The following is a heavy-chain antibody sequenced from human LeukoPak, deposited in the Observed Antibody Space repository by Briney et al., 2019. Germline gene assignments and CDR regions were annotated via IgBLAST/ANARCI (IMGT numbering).Heavy chain of an antibody. V-gene: IGHV3-20*04. CDR1: GFTFDDYD. D-gene: IGHD5-24*01. J-gene: IGHJ4*02. Sequence: GGSLRLSCAASGFTFDDYDMSWVRQAPGKGLEWVSNINWHGGSANYADSVKGRFTISRDNAKNSLYLQMNSLRDEDTAVYSCARDGVRDGLYFDRWGQGTLVTVSS. CDR2: INWHGGSA. CDR3: ARDGVRDGLYFDR.